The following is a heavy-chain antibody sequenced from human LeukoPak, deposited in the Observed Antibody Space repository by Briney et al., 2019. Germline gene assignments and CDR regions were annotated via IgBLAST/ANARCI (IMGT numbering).Heavy chain of an antibody. Sequence: GGSLRLSCAASGFNFNTYWMSWVRQAPDKGLEWVAFIRYDGNNKYYADSVKGRFTISRDGSKDTPYLQMNSLRAEDTAVYYCAKVFGDTGYFDYWGQGTLVTVSS. V-gene: IGHV3-30*02. J-gene: IGHJ4*02. CDR3: AKVFGDTGYFDY. CDR2: IRYDGNNK. CDR1: GFNFNTYW. D-gene: IGHD2-21*01.